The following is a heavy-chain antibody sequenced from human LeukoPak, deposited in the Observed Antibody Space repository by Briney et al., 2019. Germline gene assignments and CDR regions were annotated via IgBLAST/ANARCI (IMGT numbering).Heavy chain of an antibody. Sequence: GGSLRLSCAASGFTVSSNYMSWVRQAPGKGLEWVSIIYSDDSTYYADSVKGRFTISRDNSKDTVYLQMNSLRVGDTAVYYCARKYGSGPYWGQGTLVTVSS. CDR2: IYSDDST. D-gene: IGHD3-10*01. V-gene: IGHV3-66*01. CDR1: GFTVSSNY. J-gene: IGHJ4*02. CDR3: ARKYGSGPY.